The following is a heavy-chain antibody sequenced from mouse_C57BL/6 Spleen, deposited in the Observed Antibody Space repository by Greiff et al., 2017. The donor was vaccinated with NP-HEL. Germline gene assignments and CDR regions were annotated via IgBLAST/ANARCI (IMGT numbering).Heavy chain of an antibody. CDR1: GYTFTSYW. CDR3: ARPAGLRRGAAY. CDR2: IDPNSGGT. V-gene: IGHV1-72*01. D-gene: IGHD2-4*01. J-gene: IGHJ3*01. Sequence: QVQLQQPGAELVKPGASVKLSCKASGYTFTSYWMHWVKPRPGRGLEWIGRIDPNSGGTKYNEKFKSKAKLTVDKPSSTAYMQRSSLTSEDSAVYYWARPAGLRRGAAYWGQGTLVTVSA.